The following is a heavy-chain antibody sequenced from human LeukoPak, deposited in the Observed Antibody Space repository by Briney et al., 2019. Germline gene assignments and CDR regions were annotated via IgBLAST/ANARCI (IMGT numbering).Heavy chain of an antibody. D-gene: IGHD2-21*02. CDR3: ARVGNGGDCAY. V-gene: IGHV3-21*01. CDR2: FGGSRSYI. J-gene: IGHJ4*02. Sequence: PGGSLRLSCAAYGFSFSSYWMHWVRQARGKGREWVSSFGGSRSYIYYADSVKGCFTISRDNARNSLYLQMNSLRAEDRAVYYCARVGNGGDCAYWGQGTLVTVSS. CDR1: GFSFSSYW.